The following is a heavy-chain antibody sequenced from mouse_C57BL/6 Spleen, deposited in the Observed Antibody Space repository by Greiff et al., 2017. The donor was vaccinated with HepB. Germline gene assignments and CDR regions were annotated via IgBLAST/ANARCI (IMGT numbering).Heavy chain of an antibody. J-gene: IGHJ2*01. V-gene: IGHV10-1*01. CDR2: IRSKSNNYAT. CDR1: GFSFNTYA. Sequence: DVHLVESGGGLVQPKGSLKLSCAASGFSFNTYAMNWVRQAPGKGLEWVARIRSKSNNYATYYADSVKDRFTISRDDSESMLYLQMNNLKTEDTAMYYCVRQDGYYDFFDYWGQGTTLTVSS. CDR3: VRQDGYYDFFDY. D-gene: IGHD2-3*01.